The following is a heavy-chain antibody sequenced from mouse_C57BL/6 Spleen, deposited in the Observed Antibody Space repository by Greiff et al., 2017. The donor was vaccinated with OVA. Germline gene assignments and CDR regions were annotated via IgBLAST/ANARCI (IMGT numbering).Heavy chain of an antibody. J-gene: IGHJ4*01. CDR1: GFTFSDYG. D-gene: IGHD1-1*01. V-gene: IGHV5-15*01. CDR3: ARHHYEGAMDY. Sequence: EVKVVESGGGLVQPGGSLKLSCAASGFTFSDYGMAWVRQAPRKGPEWVAFISNLAYSIYYADTVTGRFTISRENAKNTLYLEMSSLRSEDTAMYYCARHHYEGAMDYWGQGTSVTVSS. CDR2: ISNLAYSI.